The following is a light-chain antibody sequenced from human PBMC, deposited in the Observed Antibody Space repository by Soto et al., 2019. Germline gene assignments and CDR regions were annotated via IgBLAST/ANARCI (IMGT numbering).Light chain of an antibody. Sequence: QSALTQPPSASGSPGQSVAISCTGTASDIGGYTFVSWYQQHPGKAPKLLIYDVNKRPSGVPDRFSGSKSGNTASLTVSGLQAEDEADYYCSAHGGTNPYVFGTGTKVTL. CDR3: SAHGGTNPYV. CDR2: DVN. CDR1: ASDIGGYTF. V-gene: IGLV2-8*01. J-gene: IGLJ1*01.